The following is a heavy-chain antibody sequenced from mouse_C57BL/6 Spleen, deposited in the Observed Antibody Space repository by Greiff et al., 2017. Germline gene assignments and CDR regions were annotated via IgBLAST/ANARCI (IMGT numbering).Heavy chain of an antibody. D-gene: IGHD2-4*01. CDR3: AREDYYDYDPFDY. V-gene: IGHV3-6*01. CDR2: ISYDGSN. J-gene: IGHJ2*01. CDR1: GYSITSGYY. Sequence: ESGPGLVKPSQSLSLTCSVTGYSITSGYYWNWIRQFPGNKLEWMGYISYDGSNNYNPSLKNRISITRDTSKNQFFLKLNSVTTEDTATYYCAREDYYDYDPFDYWGQGTTLTVSS.